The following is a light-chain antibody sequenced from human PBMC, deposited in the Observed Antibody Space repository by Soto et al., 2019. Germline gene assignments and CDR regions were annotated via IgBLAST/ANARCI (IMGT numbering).Light chain of an antibody. V-gene: IGLV1-47*01. CDR3: AAWDDSRFGV. Sequence: QSVLTQPPSASGTPGQRVTISCSGSSSNIGSNYVYWYQQLPGTAPKLLIYRNNQRPSGVPDRFSGSKSGTSASLAISGLRSEDEADYYCAAWDDSRFGVFGGGTKVTVL. CDR1: SSNIGSNY. J-gene: IGLJ3*02. CDR2: RNN.